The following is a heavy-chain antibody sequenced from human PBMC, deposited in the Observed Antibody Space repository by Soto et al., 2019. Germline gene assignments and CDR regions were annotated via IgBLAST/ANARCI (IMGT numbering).Heavy chain of an antibody. J-gene: IGHJ6*02. CDR1: GFPFSSYS. D-gene: IGHD6-13*01. CDR2: ISYDGSNK. CDR3: ARDLSYSSGWYLSGWYYYYGMDV. V-gene: IGHV3-30-3*01. Sequence: GGSLRLSCSASGFPFSSYSMHWVCPAPGKGLEWVAVISYDGSNKYYADSVKGRFTISRDNSKNTLYLQMNSLRAEDTAVYYCARDLSYSSGWYLSGWYYYYGMDVWGQGTTVTVSS.